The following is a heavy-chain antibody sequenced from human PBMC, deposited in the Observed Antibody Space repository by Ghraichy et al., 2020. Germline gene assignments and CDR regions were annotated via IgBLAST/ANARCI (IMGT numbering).Heavy chain of an antibody. Sequence: CAASGFTVSSNYMSWVRQAPGKGLEWVSVIYSGGSTYYADSVKGRFTISRDNSKNTLYLQMNSLRAEDTAVYYCARDSGWSKAFDIWGQGTMVTVSS. CDR1: GFTVSSNY. CDR3: ARDSGWSKAFDI. V-gene: IGHV3-53*01. J-gene: IGHJ3*02. CDR2: IYSGGST. D-gene: IGHD2-15*01.